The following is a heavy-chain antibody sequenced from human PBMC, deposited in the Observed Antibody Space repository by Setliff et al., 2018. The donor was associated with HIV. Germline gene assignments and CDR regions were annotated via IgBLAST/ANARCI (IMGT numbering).Heavy chain of an antibody. V-gene: IGHV1-69*10. D-gene: IGHD4-17*01. CDR2: IIPILGIA. J-gene: IGHJ4*02. CDR3: ARAYRPMGYGERFDY. Sequence: GASVKVSCKASGGTFSSYAISWVRQAPGQGLEWMGGIIPILGIANYAQKFQGRVTITADKSTSTAYMELSSLRSEDTAVYYCARAYRPMGYGERFDYWGQGTLVTVSS. CDR1: GGTFSSYA.